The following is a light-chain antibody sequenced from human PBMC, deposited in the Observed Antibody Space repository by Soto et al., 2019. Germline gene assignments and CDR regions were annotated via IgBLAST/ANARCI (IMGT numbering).Light chain of an antibody. Sequence: QSALTQPASVSGSPGQSITISCTGTSSDIGANNYVSWYQQHPDKAPKLMIYDVDNRPSGVSNRFSGSKSGNTASLTISGLQAEDEAVYYCSSYTISNTGIFGGGTKVTVL. V-gene: IGLV2-14*03. CDR1: SSDIGANNY. CDR2: DVD. CDR3: SSYTISNTGI. J-gene: IGLJ2*01.